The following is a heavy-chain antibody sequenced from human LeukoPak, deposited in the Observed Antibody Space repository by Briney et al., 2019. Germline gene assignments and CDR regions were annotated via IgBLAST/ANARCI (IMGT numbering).Heavy chain of an antibody. CDR1: GGSISNYY. J-gene: IGHJ3*01. V-gene: IGHV4-59*01. CDR3: ARSRSGYSYDHAAFDV. Sequence: SETLSLTCTVSGGSISNYYWSWIRQPPGKGLEWIAYIDYRGSTTYNPSLKSRVTISVDTSRNQFSLKLSSVTAADTAVYYCARSRSGYSYDHAAFDVWGQGTMVTVSS. CDR2: IDYRGST. D-gene: IGHD5-18*01.